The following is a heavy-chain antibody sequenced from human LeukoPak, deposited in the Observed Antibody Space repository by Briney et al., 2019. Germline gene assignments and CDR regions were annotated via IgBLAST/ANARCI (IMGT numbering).Heavy chain of an antibody. Sequence: GGSLRLSCAAPGFTFSTFAMSWVRQDPGGGLEWVSSITGAGSTTYYPESVKGRFTISRDNSKNTLYLQMNSLRVEDTAVYFCVRDRNYFEALQRSYWGQGTLVTVSS. CDR3: VRDRNYFEALQRSY. V-gene: IGHV3-23*01. CDR2: ITGAGSTT. D-gene: IGHD1-7*01. CDR1: GFTFSTFA. J-gene: IGHJ4*02.